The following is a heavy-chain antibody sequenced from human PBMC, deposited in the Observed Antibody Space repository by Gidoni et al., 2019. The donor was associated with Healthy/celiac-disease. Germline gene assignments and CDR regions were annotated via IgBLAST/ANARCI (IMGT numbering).Heavy chain of an antibody. CDR3: ARAPPYGDYENYYYYYGMDV. D-gene: IGHD4-17*01. J-gene: IGHJ6*02. CDR2: IYYSGST. V-gene: IGHV4-59*01. Sequence: QVQLQESGPGLVKPSETLSLTCTVAGGALSSYYCGWIRQPPGKGLEWIGYIYYSGSTNYNPSLKSRVTISVDTSKNQFSLKLSSVTAADTAVYYCARAPPYGDYENYYYYYGMDVWGQGTTVTVSS. CDR1: GGALSSYY.